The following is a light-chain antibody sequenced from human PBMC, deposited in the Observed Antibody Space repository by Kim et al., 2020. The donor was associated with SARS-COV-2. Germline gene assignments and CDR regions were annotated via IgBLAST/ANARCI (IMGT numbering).Light chain of an antibody. CDR3: QQYLSSPFT. V-gene: IGKV3-20*01. Sequence: SPVERATLSCRASQSVSSRHLAWYQQKPGQAPRLLMYTTSSRATGIPDRFSGSGSGTDFTLTIDRLEPEDFAVYFCQQYLSSPFTFGGGTKVDIK. CDR2: TTS. CDR1: QSVSSRH. J-gene: IGKJ4*01.